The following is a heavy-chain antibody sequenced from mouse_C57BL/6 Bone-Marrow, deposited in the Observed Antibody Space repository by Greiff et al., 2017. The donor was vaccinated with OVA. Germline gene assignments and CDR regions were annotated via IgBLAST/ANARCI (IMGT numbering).Heavy chain of an antibody. CDR1: GYTFTSYG. CDR2: IYPRSGNT. V-gene: IGHV1-81*01. Sequence: VKLMESGAELARPGASVKLSCKASGYTFTSYGISWVKQRTGQGLEWIGEIYPRSGNTYYNEKFKGKATLTADKSSSTAYMELRSLTSEDSAVYFCARGGITTLRYFDVWGTGTTVTVSS. CDR3: ARGGITTLRYFDV. D-gene: IGHD1-1*01. J-gene: IGHJ1*03.